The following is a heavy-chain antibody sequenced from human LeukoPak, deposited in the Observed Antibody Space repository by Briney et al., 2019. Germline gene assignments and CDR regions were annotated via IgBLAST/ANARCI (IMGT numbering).Heavy chain of an antibody. V-gene: IGHV3-74*01. CDR2: MNSDGSTT. Sequence: GGSLSLLRAASGLHYNSYWMHWVRQAPRKGLVWVSRMNSDGSTTSYADPVKGRFTISRDNAKNTLYLQINSLRAEDTAVYYCARGYNTGCDYWGQGTLVTVSS. CDR1: GLHYNSYW. CDR3: ARGYNTGCDY. D-gene: IGHD6-19*01. J-gene: IGHJ4*02.